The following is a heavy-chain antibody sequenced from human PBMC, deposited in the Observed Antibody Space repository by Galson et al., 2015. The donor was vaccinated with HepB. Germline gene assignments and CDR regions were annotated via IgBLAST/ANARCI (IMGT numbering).Heavy chain of an antibody. D-gene: IGHD3-22*01. CDR2: INPSGGST. CDR1: GYTFTSYY. V-gene: IGHV1-46*01. Sequence: SVKVSCKASGYTFTSYYMHWVRQAPGQGLEWMGIINPSGGSTSYAQKFQGRVTMTRDTTTSTVYMELSSLRSEDTAVYYCAGEDSSGSFLGYWGQGTLVTVSS. CDR3: AGEDSSGSFLGY. J-gene: IGHJ4*02.